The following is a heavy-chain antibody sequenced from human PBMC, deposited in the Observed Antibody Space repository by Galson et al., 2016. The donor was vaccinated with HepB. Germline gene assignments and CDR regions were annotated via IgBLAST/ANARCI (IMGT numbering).Heavy chain of an antibody. CDR3: ARGHPRGRYDYTSGNYNNVVFDV. Sequence: SETLSLTCAVYGVSFSGYYWSWIRQPPGKGPEWMGEITHTGSTTHNPSPKSRVAMSLDTSKNHLSLKLNFVTAADTAVYYCARGHPRGRYDYTSGNYNNVVFDVWGQGTLATVAA. D-gene: IGHD3-10*01. CDR2: ITHTGST. J-gene: IGHJ5*02. CDR1: GVSFSGYY. V-gene: IGHV4-34*01.